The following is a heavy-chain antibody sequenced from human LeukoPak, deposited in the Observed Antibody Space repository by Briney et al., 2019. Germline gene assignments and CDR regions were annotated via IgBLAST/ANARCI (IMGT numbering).Heavy chain of an antibody. J-gene: IGHJ4*02. CDR1: GYSISTGYF. V-gene: IGHV4-38-2*02. Sequence: PSETLSLICTVSGYSISTGYFWAWIRQAPGKGLEWIGSISRGAGTYYSPSLKSRVTMSLDTSKNQFSVNLNSVTAADTAVYYCARDHDVWVAPSFDYWGQGNLVSVSS. CDR2: ISRGAGT. D-gene: IGHD5-12*01. CDR3: ARDHDVWVAPSFDY.